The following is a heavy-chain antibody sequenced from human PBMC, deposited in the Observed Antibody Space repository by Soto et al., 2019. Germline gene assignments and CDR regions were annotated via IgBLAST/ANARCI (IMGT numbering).Heavy chain of an antibody. Sequence: SETLSLTCTVSGGSISSYQWSWIRQPAGKGLEWIGHIFSTGSTNYNPSLNSRVTMSVDTSKNQFSLKLNSVTAADTAVYHCARLHTGGSYFSWFDPWGRGTLVTVSS. D-gene: IGHD2-15*01. V-gene: IGHV4-4*07. CDR3: ARLHTGGSYFSWFDP. CDR2: IFSTGST. J-gene: IGHJ5*02. CDR1: GGSISSYQ.